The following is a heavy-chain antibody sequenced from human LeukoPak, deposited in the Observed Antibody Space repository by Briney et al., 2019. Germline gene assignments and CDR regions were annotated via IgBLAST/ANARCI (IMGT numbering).Heavy chain of an antibody. V-gene: IGHV5-10-1*01. CDR3: ASSRAGTLKVHNWFDP. CDR2: IDPTDSYT. D-gene: IGHD6-19*01. CDR1: GDSFSSYW. J-gene: IGHJ5*02. Sequence: GESLKISCKGSGDSFSSYWISWVRQMPGKGLEWMGRIDPTDSYTDYSPSFQGHVTISVDRSISTAYLQWSSLKASDTAMYFCASSRAGTLKVHNWFDPWGQGSLVTVSS.